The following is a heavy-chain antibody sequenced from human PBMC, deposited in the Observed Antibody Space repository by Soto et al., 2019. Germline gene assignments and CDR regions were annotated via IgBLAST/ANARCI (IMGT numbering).Heavy chain of an antibody. V-gene: IGHV1-18*01. CDR1: GYTFTSYG. Sequence: ASVKVSCKASGYTFTSYGISWVRQAPGQGLEWMGWISAYNGNTNYAQKLQGRVTMTTDTSTSTAYMELRSLRSDDTAVYYCAREGMGLALRYYFDYWGQGTLVTVSS. CDR2: ISAYNGNT. D-gene: IGHD1-7*01. CDR3: AREGMGLALRYYFDY. J-gene: IGHJ4*02.